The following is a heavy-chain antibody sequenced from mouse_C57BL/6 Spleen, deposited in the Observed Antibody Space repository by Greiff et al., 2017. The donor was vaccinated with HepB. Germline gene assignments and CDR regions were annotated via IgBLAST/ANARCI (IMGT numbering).Heavy chain of an antibody. V-gene: IGHV1-55*01. CDR1: GYTFTSYW. CDR3: ARGGVITTVVATKVDY. CDR2: IYPGSGST. Sequence: QVQLQQSGAELVKPGASVKMSCKASGYTFTSYWITWVKQRPGQGLEWIGDIYPGSGSTNYNEKFKSKATLTVATSSSTAYMQLSSLTSEDSAVYYCARGGVITTVVATKVDYWGQGTTLTVSS. J-gene: IGHJ2*01. D-gene: IGHD1-1*01.